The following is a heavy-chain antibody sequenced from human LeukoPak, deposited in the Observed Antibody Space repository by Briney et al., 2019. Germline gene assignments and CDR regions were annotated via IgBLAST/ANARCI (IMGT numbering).Heavy chain of an antibody. D-gene: IGHD3-10*01. CDR2: INPSGGST. J-gene: IGHJ4*02. CDR1: GYTFTSYY. Sequence: ASVKVSCKASGYTFTSYYMHWVRQAPGQGLEWMGIINPSGGSTSYAQKFQGRVTMTRDTSTSTVYMELSSLRSEDTAVYYRARNYGSGSYDSYYFDYWGQGTLVTVSS. V-gene: IGHV1-46*01. CDR3: ARNYGSGSYDSYYFDY.